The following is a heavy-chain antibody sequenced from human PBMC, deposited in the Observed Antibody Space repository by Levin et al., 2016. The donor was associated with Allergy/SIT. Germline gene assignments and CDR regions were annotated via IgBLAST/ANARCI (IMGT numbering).Heavy chain of an antibody. CDR3: ARDHPDMRNNNWYGMDV. CDR2: INAGNGNR. D-gene: IGHD1-1*01. J-gene: IGHJ6*02. V-gene: IGHV1-3*01. CDR1: GYTFTTSA. Sequence: ASVKVSCKTSGYTFTTSAIHWVRQAPGQRLEWMGWINAGNGNRKNSQKFQGRVTITRDTSASTAYMELSSLRFEDTATYYCARDHPDMRNNNWYGMDVWGQGTTVTVSS.